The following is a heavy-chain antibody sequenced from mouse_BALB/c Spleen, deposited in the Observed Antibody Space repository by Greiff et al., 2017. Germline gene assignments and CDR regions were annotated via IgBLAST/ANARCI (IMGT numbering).Heavy chain of an antibody. J-gene: IGHJ3*01. V-gene: IGHV2-6-7*01. Sequence: VKLQESGPGLVAPSQSLSITCTVSGFSLTGYGVNWVRQPPGKGLEWLGMIWGDGSTDYNSALKSRLSISKDNSKSQVFLKMNSLQTDDTARYYCAREYGSSYAWFAYWGQGTLVTVSA. CDR1: GFSLTGYG. D-gene: IGHD1-1*01. CDR3: AREYGSSYAWFAY. CDR2: IWGDGST.